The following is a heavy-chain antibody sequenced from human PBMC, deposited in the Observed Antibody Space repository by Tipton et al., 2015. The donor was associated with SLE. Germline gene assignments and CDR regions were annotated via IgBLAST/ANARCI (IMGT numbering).Heavy chain of an antibody. V-gene: IGHV4-59*08. J-gene: IGHJ4*02. CDR2: IYYTGST. D-gene: IGHD2-15*01. Sequence: LRLSCAASGFTFSSYSMNWVRQAPGKGLEWIGYIYYTGSTNYNPSLESRVTMSVDTSKNQFSLKLHSVTAADTAVYYCARGTFSLLGIEADWGRGTLVTVSS. CDR3: ARGTFSLLGIEAD. CDR1: GFTFSSYS.